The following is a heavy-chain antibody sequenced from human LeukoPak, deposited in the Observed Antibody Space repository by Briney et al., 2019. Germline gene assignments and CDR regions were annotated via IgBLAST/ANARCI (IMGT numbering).Heavy chain of an antibody. D-gene: IGHD5/OR15-5a*01. CDR1: GFTFTDYW. Sequence: PGGSLSLSCAASGFTFTDYWMRWVRQAPGKGLEWVANIKRDGSEKYYVDSVKGRFTISRDNPKKSVYLQMNSLRAEDTAIYYCARDVSVSGMDVWGQGTTVIVSS. J-gene: IGHJ6*02. CDR3: ARDVSVSGMDV. V-gene: IGHV3-7*01. CDR2: IKRDGSEK.